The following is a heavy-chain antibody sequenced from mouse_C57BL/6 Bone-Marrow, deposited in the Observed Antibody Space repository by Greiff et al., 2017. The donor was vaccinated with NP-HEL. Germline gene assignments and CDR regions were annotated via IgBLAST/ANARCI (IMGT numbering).Heavy chain of an antibody. J-gene: IGHJ2*01. CDR1: GYTFTDYY. CDR3: ARWDNYYGSSYPFDY. V-gene: IGHV1-26*01. CDR2: INPNNGGT. D-gene: IGHD1-1*01. Sequence: EVQLQQSGPELVKPGASVKISCKASGYTFTDYYMNWVKQSHGKSLEWIGDINPNNGGTSYNQKFKGKATLTVDKSSSTAYMELRSLTSEDSAVYYCARWDNYYGSSYPFDYWGQGTTLTVSS.